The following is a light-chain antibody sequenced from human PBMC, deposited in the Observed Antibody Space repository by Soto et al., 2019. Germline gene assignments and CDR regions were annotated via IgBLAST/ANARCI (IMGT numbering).Light chain of an antibody. CDR1: QSVSSSY. J-gene: IGKJ4*01. CDR2: GAS. CDR3: QQRSNWPRLT. Sequence: EIVLTQSPGTLSFSPGERATLTCRASQSVSSSYLAWFQQKPGQAPRLLIYGASSRATGIPDRFSGSGSGTDFTLTISSLEPEDFAVYYCQQRSNWPRLTFGGGTKVDIK. V-gene: IGKV3D-20*02.